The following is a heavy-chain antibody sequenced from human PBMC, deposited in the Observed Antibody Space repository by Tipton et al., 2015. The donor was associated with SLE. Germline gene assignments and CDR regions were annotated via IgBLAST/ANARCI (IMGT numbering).Heavy chain of an antibody. CDR1: GGSISSYY. Sequence: TLSLTCTVSGGSISSYYWSWIRQSPGKGLEWIGYIYYSGHTHFNPSLKSRVTISLDTSKTQFSLKLRFLTAADTAMYYCARLNYYGSGSDAFDIWGQGTIVTVSS. V-gene: IGHV4-59*08. CDR2: IYYSGHT. CDR3: ARLNYYGSGSDAFDI. J-gene: IGHJ3*02. D-gene: IGHD3-10*01.